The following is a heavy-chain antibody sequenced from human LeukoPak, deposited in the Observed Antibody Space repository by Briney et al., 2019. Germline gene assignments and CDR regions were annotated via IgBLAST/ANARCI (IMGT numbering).Heavy chain of an antibody. CDR1: GVSFSGYY. D-gene: IGHD2-2*01. Sequence: SETLSLTCAVYGVSFSGYYWSWIRQPPGKGLEWTGEINHSGSTNYNPSLKSRVTISVDTSKNQFSLKLSSVTAADTAVYYCAREPLCSSTSCMFDYWGQGTLVTVSS. CDR2: INHSGST. J-gene: IGHJ4*02. CDR3: AREPLCSSTSCMFDY. V-gene: IGHV4-34*01.